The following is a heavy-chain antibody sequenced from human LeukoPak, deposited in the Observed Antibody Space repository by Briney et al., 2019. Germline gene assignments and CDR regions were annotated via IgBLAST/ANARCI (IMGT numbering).Heavy chain of an antibody. CDR2: ITTGGSSI. D-gene: IGHD2-21*02. CDR3: AKDKDTPATAQPQRGYFES. CDR1: GFTFSAYA. J-gene: IGHJ4*02. Sequence: GGSLRLSCAGSGFTFSAYAMAWVRQVSGKGLECVSHITTGGSSIFYADSVKGRFTISRDNSKNTVDLQMNSLRVEDTAVYFCAKDKDTPATAQPQRGYFESWGQGTLVTVSA. V-gene: IGHV3-48*01.